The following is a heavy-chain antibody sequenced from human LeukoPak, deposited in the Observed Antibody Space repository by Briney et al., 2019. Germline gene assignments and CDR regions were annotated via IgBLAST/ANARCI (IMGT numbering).Heavy chain of an antibody. CDR1: GGPISSYY. Sequence: PSETLSLTCTVSGGPISSYYWNWIRRSPGKGLEWIGYFYYSASSNYNPSLTSRVTISADTSKNQFSLKLTSVTPADTAVYYCARAGGAIFGVVIDSHFDYLGQGILVSVSS. CDR3: ARAGGAIFGVVIDSHFDY. J-gene: IGHJ4*02. CDR2: FYYSASS. D-gene: IGHD3-3*02. V-gene: IGHV4-59*01.